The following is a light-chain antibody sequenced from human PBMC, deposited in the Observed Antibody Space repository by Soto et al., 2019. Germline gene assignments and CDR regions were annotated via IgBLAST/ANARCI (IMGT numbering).Light chain of an antibody. J-gene: IGLJ2*01. V-gene: IGLV7-46*01. CDR3: LLSYSGARGRV. CDR2: DTS. CDR1: TGAVTSGHY. Sequence: QAVVTQEPSLTVSPGGTVTLTCGSSTGAVTSGHYPYWFQQKPGQAPRTLIYDTSNKHSWTPARFSGALLGGKAALTLSGAQPEDEAEYYCLLSYSGARGRVVCGGTKLTVL.